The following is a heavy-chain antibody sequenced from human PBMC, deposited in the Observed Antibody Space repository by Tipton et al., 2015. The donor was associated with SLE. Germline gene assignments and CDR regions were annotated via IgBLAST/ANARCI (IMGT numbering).Heavy chain of an antibody. CDR2: IYHSGSN. D-gene: IGHD6-6*01. V-gene: IGHV4-4*02. CDR1: GITFSSHTM. J-gene: IGHJ2*01. CDR3: ARGLRSSPLWYFDL. Sequence: SLRLSCAASGITFSSHTMSWVRQAPGKGLEWIGEIYHSGSNNYNPSLKSRVHISVDKSKNQFSLKLSSVTAADTAIYYCARGLRSSPLWYFDLWGRGTLVTVSS.